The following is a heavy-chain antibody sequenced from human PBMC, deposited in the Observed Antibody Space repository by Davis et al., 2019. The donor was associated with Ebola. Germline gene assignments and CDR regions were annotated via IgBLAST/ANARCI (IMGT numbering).Heavy chain of an antibody. V-gene: IGHV1-8*01. J-gene: IGHJ5*02. D-gene: IGHD3-3*01. CDR2: MNPNSGNT. CDR3: ATVTVLEWLDPFDP. Sequence: ASVKVSCKASGYTFTSYDINWVRQATGQGLEWMGWMNPNSGNTGYAQKFQGRVTMTEDTSTDTAYMELSSLRSEDTAVYYCATVTVLEWLDPFDPWGQGTLVTVSS. CDR1: GYTFTSYD.